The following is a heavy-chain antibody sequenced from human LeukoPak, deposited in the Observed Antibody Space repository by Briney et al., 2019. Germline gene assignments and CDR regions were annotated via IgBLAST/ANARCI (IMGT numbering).Heavy chain of an antibody. J-gene: IGHJ4*02. Sequence: GESLKISCQTSGFIFTNYWIGWVRLMPGKGLEWMGIIYPLDSDTRYSPSLQGQVTISADASISTAYLHWSSLKASDTAMYYCARGSQFYVQVLNGRLDYWGQGTLVTVSS. CDR2: IYPLDSDT. CDR3: ARGSQFYVQVLNGRLDY. V-gene: IGHV5-51*01. CDR1: GFIFTNYW. D-gene: IGHD1-1*01.